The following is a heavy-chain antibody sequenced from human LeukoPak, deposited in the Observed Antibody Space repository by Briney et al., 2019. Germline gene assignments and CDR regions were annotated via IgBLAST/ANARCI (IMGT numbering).Heavy chain of an antibody. CDR2: INSDGSNT. CDR1: GLTFSSSW. D-gene: IGHD5-18*01. Sequence: GGSLRLSCAASGLTFSSSWMYWVRQAPGKGLVWVSDINSDGSNTRYADSVRGRFTISRDNAKNSLYLQMNSLRAEDTAVYYCARDLESFGYSYGYYWGQGTLVTVSS. J-gene: IGHJ4*02. CDR3: ARDLESFGYSYGYY. V-gene: IGHV3-74*01.